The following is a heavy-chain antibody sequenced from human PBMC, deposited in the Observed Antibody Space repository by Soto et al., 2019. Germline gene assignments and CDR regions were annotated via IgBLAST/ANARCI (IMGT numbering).Heavy chain of an antibody. V-gene: IGHV2-5*01. CDR3: VHSDPGIAAAGYNWFDP. Sequence: QISLKESGPTLVKPTQTLTLTCTFSGFSLSTSGVGVGWISQPPGKALEWLALIYWNDDKRYSPSLKSRLTITKDTSKNQVVLTMTNMDPVDTATYYCVHSDPGIAAAGYNWFDPWVQGTLVTVSS. J-gene: IGHJ5*02. D-gene: IGHD6-13*01. CDR2: IYWNDDK. CDR1: GFSLSTSGVG.